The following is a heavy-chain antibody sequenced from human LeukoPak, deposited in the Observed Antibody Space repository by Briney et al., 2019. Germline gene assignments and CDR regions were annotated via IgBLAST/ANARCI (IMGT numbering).Heavy chain of an antibody. Sequence: PSETLSLTCTVSSGSISRHSWSWIRQPAGKGLEWIGRIFTSGNTYYNPSLKSRVIMSVDTSKNQFSLKLRSVTAADTAVYYCAREYSSGEGGWFDPWGQGTLVTVSS. J-gene: IGHJ5*02. D-gene: IGHD6-25*01. CDR2: IFTSGNT. CDR1: SGSISRHS. CDR3: AREYSSGEGGWFDP. V-gene: IGHV4-4*07.